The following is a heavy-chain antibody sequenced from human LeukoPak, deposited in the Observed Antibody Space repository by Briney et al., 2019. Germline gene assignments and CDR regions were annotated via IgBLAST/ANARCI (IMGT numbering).Heavy chain of an antibody. CDR3: ARDLRYFDWSDKRDWFDP. D-gene: IGHD3-9*01. V-gene: IGHV1-18*01. CDR1: GYTFTSYS. J-gene: IGHJ5*02. Sequence: ASVKVSCKASGYTFTSYSISWVRQAPGQGLEWMGWISAYNGNTNYAQKLQGRVTMTRDTSISTAYMELSRLRSDDTAVYYCARDLRYFDWSDKRDWFDPWGQGTLVTVSS. CDR2: ISAYNGNT.